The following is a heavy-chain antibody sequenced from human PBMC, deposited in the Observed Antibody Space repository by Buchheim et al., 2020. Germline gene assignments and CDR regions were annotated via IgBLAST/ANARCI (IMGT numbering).Heavy chain of an antibody. D-gene: IGHD1-26*01. CDR2: ISYDGSNK. CDR1: GFTFSSYA. CDR3: ARDQSFHFRRELQPYGMDV. V-gene: IGHV3-30-3*01. Sequence: QVQLVESGGGVVQPGRSLRLSCAASGFTFSSYAMHWVRQAPGKGLEWVAVISYDGSNKYYADSVKGRFTISRDNSKNTLYLQMNSLRAEDTAVYYCARDQSFHFRRELQPYGMDVWGQGTT. J-gene: IGHJ6*02.